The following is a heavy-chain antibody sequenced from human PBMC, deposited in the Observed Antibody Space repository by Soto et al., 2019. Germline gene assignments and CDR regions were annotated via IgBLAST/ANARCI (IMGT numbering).Heavy chain of an antibody. D-gene: IGHD3-10*01. CDR1: GYSFTSYW. CDR3: ARLGGTGSGSYLKPAHWFDP. J-gene: IGHJ5*02. Sequence: PGESLKISCKGSGYSFTSYWIGWVRQMPGKGLEWMGIIYPGDSDTRYSPSFQGQVTISADKSISTAYLQWSSLKASDTAMYYCARLGGTGSGSYLKPAHWFDPWGQGTLVTVSS. V-gene: IGHV5-51*01. CDR2: IYPGDSDT.